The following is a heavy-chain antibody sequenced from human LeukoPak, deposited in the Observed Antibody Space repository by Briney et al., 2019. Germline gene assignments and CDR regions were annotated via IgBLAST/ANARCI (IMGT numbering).Heavy chain of an antibody. CDR2: IIPIFGTA. Sequence: SVKVSCKASGGTFSSYAISWVRQAHGQGIEWMGGIIPIFGTANYAQKFQGRVTITADESTSTAYMELSSLRSEDTAVYYCARGYDFWSGYFDPWGQGTLVTVSS. V-gene: IGHV1-69*13. CDR1: GGTFSSYA. CDR3: ARGYDFWSGYFDP. D-gene: IGHD3-3*01. J-gene: IGHJ5*02.